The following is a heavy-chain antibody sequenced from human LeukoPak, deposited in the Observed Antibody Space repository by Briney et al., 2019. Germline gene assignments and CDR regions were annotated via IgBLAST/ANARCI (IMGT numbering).Heavy chain of an antibody. CDR1: GVSLSDSY. D-gene: IGHD6-6*01. CDR2: VSDRGGA. Sequence: DPSETLSLTCSVSGVSLSDSYWSWIRQSPGKAMEWIGYVSDRGGASYNPSLKGRVTISPDTSKNQFSLKLNSVTAADTAVYYCATNALLVPSTFDSWGRGTLVTVSS. J-gene: IGHJ4*02. CDR3: ATNALLVPSTFDS. V-gene: IGHV4-59*12.